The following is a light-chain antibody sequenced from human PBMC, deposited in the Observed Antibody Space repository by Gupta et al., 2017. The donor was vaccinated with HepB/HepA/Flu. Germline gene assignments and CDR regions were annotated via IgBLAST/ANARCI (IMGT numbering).Light chain of an antibody. CDR1: QSVSSNY. CDR2: GAS. V-gene: IGKV3-20*01. CDR3: HQYGSSPRT. J-gene: IGKJ1*01. Sequence: EIVLTQSPGTLSLSPGERATLSCRASQSVSSNYLAWYQQKPGQAPRLLIHGASNRATGIPDRFSGSGSGTDFTLTISRLEPEDFAVYYCHQYGSSPRTFGQGTKVEIK.